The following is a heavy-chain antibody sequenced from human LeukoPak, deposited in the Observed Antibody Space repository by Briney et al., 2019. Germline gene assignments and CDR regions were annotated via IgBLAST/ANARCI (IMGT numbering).Heavy chain of an antibody. D-gene: IGHD3-16*01. J-gene: IGHJ3*02. CDR2: IKQDGSDK. V-gene: IGHV3-7*01. Sequence: GGSLRLSCAASGFTFSSYAMHWVRQAPGKGLEWVANIKQDGSDKDYVDSVKGRFTISRDNAMNSLYLQMNSLRVEDTAVYYCTREGVGGFDTWGQGAMVTVSS. CDR1: GFTFSSYA. CDR3: TREGVGGFDT.